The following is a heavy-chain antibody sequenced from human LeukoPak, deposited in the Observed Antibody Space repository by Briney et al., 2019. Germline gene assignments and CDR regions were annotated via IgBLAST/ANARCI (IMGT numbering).Heavy chain of an antibody. CDR2: ISAYNGNT. Sequence: ASVKVSCKASGGTFSSYAISWVRQAPGQGLEWMGWISAYNGNTNYAQKLQGRVTMTTDTSTSTAYMELRSLRSDDTAVYYCAREGDFWSGSDAFDIWGQGTMVTVSS. CDR1: GGTFSSYA. CDR3: AREGDFWSGSDAFDI. D-gene: IGHD3-3*01. J-gene: IGHJ3*02. V-gene: IGHV1-18*01.